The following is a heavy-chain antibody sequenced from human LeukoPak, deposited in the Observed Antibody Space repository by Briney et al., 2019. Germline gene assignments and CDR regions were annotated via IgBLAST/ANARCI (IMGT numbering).Heavy chain of an antibody. CDR3: ARGAGAIDD. V-gene: IGHV3-7*03. CDR1: GFTFSSFW. CDR2: IKQDGREK. D-gene: IGHD3-10*01. Sequence: HPGGSLRLSCAVYGFTFSSFWMTWVRQAPGKGLEWVANIKQDGREKYYVDSVRGRFTISRDNAKNSLYLEMNSLRVEVTAVYHCARGAGAIDDWGQGILVIVSS. J-gene: IGHJ4*02.